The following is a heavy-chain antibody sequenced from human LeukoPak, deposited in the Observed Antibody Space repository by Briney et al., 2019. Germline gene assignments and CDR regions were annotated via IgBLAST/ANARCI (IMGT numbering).Heavy chain of an antibody. CDR2: ISSSGSTI. V-gene: IGHV3-11*01. J-gene: IGHJ6*02. CDR1: GFTFSDYY. D-gene: IGHD2-2*02. CDR3: AREGGVPAAIRGAPYYYYYYGMDV. Sequence: PGGPLRLSCAASGFTFSDYYMSWIRQAPGKGLEWVSYISSSGSTIYYADSVKGRFTISRDNAKNSLYLQMNSLRAEDTAVYYCAREGGVPAAIRGAPYYYYYYGMDVWGQGTTVTVSS.